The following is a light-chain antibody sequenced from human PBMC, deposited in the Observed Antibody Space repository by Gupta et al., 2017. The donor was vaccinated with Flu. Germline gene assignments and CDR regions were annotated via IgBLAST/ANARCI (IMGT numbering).Light chain of an antibody. Sequence: TVTLTCGLTSGPVSTDFYPSWYRQTPGQAPRALIYNTNTRSSGVPNRFSGFIRGNKAALAITGAQADDESNYYCVVDLGRGIRVFGGGTKLSVL. V-gene: IGLV8-61*01. CDR1: SGPVSTDFY. CDR3: VVDLGRGIRV. J-gene: IGLJ3*02. CDR2: NTN.